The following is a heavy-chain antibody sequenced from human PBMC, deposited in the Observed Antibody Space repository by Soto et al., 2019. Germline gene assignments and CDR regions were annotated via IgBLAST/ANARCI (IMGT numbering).Heavy chain of an antibody. CDR2: IYYSGST. J-gene: IGHJ4*02. CDR3: ARVFASESITIFGVVIVYFDY. Sequence: PSETLSLTCTVSGGSISSGGYYWSWIRQHPGKGLEWIGYIYYSGSTYYNPSLKSRVTISVDTSKNQFSLKLSSVTAADTAVYYCARVFASESITIFGVVIVYFDYWGQGTLVTVSS. CDR1: GGSISSGGYY. D-gene: IGHD3-3*01. V-gene: IGHV4-31*03.